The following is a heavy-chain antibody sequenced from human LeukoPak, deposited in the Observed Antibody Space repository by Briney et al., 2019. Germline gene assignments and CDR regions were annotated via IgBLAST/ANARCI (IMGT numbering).Heavy chain of an antibody. CDR1: GFTFSSYA. D-gene: IGHD1-26*01. V-gene: IGHV3-23*01. J-gene: IGHJ1*01. CDR2: NSDSGGST. Sequence: GGSLRLTCAASGFTFSSYAMSWVRQAPGKGLEWFSANSDSGGSTYYADSVKGRFTISRDNSKNTLYLQMNSLRAEDTAVYYCAKDRRGSYRRAEYFQHWGQGTLVTVSS. CDR3: AKDRRGSYRRAEYFQH.